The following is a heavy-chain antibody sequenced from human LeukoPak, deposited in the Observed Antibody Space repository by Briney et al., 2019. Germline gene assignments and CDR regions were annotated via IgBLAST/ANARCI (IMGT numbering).Heavy chain of an antibody. J-gene: IGHJ4*02. CDR1: GLTFSSYW. CDR3: ASNTADSGCFDY. D-gene: IGHD6-19*01. Sequence: GGSLRLSCAAPGLTFSSYWMSWVRQAPGKGLEWVANIKQDGGDKYYADSVKGRFTISRDNAKNSLYLQMNSLRAEDTALYYCASNTADSGCFDYWGQGTLVTVSS. CDR2: IKQDGGDK. V-gene: IGHV3-7*01.